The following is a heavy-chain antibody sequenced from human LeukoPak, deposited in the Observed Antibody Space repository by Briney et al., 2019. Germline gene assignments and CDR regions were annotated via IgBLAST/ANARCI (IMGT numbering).Heavy chain of an antibody. CDR3: ARHPGYDILRYMDV. D-gene: IGHD6-13*01. J-gene: IGHJ6*03. V-gene: IGHV4-4*07. CDR2: IYTSGST. CDR1: GGSISSYY. Sequence: KSSETLSLTCTVSGGSISSYYWSWIRQPAGKGLEWIGRIYTSGSTNYNPSLKSRVTMSVDTSKNQFSLKLSSVTAADTAVYYCARHPGYDILRYMDVWGKGTTVTVSS.